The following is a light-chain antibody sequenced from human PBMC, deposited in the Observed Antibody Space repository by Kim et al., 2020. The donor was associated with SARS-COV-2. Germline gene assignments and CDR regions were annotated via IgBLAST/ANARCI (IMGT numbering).Light chain of an antibody. V-gene: IGKV1-5*01. J-gene: IGKJ1*01. CDR2: SAS. Sequence: SASAEDRDTNTGQTSQSIRSWLAKYQQNPRIAPKLRINSASSLKRGVPSRLSGSGSGTECTLTISSLQPDDFATYYCQQYHTCWTFGQGTKVDIK. CDR1: QSIRSW. CDR3: QQYHTCWT.